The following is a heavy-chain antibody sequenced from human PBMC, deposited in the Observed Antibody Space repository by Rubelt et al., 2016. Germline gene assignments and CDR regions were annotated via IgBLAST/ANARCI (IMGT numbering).Heavy chain of an antibody. CDR2: INHSGST. Sequence: QVQLQQWGAGLLKPSETLSLTCAVYGGSFSGYYWSWIRQPPGKGLEWIGEINHSGSTNYNPSLKSRVTISGDTSKNRVSLKVSTVTAAETAVYYCAREYVETAMVDYWGQGTLVTVSS. V-gene: IGHV4-34*01. CDR3: AREYVETAMVDY. D-gene: IGHD5-18*01. J-gene: IGHJ4*02. CDR1: GGSFSGYY.